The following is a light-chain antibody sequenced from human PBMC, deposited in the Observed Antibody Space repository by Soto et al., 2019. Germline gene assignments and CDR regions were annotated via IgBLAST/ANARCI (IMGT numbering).Light chain of an antibody. CDR3: MQALQTIT. V-gene: IGKV2-28*01. CDR2: LGS. CDR1: QSLLHSNGYNY. Sequence: DIVMTQSPLSLPSTPLDPTSISCRSSQSLLHSNGYNYLDWYLQKPGQSPQLLIYLGSNRASGVPDRFSGSGSGTDFTLKISRVEAEDVGVYYCMQALQTITFGQGTRLEIK. J-gene: IGKJ5*01.